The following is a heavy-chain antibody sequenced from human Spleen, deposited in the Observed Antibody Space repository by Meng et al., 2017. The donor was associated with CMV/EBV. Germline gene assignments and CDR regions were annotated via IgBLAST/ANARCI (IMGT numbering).Heavy chain of an antibody. Sequence: GSLRLSCAVYGGSFSGYYWSWIRQPPGKGLEWIGEINHSGSTNYNPSLKSRVTISVDTSKNQFSLKLSSVTAADTAVYYCARDRVIAARAVDMNGMDVWGQGTTVTVSS. D-gene: IGHD6-6*01. CDR3: ARDRVIAARAVDMNGMDV. CDR1: GGSFSGYY. J-gene: IGHJ6*02. V-gene: IGHV4-34*01. CDR2: INHSGST.